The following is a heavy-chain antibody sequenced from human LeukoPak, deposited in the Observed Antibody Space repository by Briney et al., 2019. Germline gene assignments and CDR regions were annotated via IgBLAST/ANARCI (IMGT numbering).Heavy chain of an antibody. CDR3: ARDRRDYYGSGSYYAYDYYYYYMDV. Sequence: GGSLRLSCAASGFTFSNYIMTWVRQAPGKGLECLSYISGSGSTIHYADSVKGRFTISRDNAKNSLYLQMNSLRAEDTAVYYCARDRRDYYGSGSYYAYDYYYYYMDVWGKGTTVTISS. J-gene: IGHJ6*03. V-gene: IGHV3-48*01. CDR1: GFTFSNYI. CDR2: ISGSGSTI. D-gene: IGHD3-10*01.